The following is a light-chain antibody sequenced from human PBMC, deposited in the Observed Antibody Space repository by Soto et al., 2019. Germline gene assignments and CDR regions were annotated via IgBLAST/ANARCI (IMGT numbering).Light chain of an antibody. CDR1: QSVSSSH. CDR2: AAS. Sequence: GERAALFCRASQSVSSSHLAWYQHKPGQAPRLLIYAASSGATGSPDRFSGGGSGTDFTLTISRLEPEDFAVYYCQQYGYSPITFGQGTRLEIK. J-gene: IGKJ5*01. V-gene: IGKV3-20*01. CDR3: QQYGYSPIT.